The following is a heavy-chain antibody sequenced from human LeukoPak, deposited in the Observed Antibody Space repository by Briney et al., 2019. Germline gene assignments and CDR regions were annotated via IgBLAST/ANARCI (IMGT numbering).Heavy chain of an antibody. CDR3: ARDGYGRCSSTSCYSDY. D-gene: IGHD2-2*02. J-gene: IGHJ4*02. V-gene: IGHV1-69*04. CDR2: IIPILGIA. CDR1: GGTFSSYA. Sequence: SVKVSCKASGGTFSSYAISWVRQAPGQGLEWMGRIIPILGIANYAQKFQGRVTITADKSTSTAYMELSSLRSEDTAVYYCARDGYGRCSSTSCYSDYWGQGTLVTVSS.